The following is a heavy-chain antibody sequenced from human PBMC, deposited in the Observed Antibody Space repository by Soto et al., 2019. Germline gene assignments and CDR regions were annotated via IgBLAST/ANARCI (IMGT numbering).Heavy chain of an antibody. CDR1: GYTFTNYG. Sequence: QVQLVQSGADVKKPGASVQVSCKASGYTFTNYGINWVRQAPGQGLEWMGWISSYNGNTNYPQKFQGRVTMTTDTSTNTAYLELRSLRSDDTAVYYCARNSGRYWGAFDYWGQGTLVTVSS. D-gene: IGHD1-26*01. V-gene: IGHV1-18*01. CDR3: ARNSGRYWGAFDY. CDR2: ISSYNGNT. J-gene: IGHJ4*02.